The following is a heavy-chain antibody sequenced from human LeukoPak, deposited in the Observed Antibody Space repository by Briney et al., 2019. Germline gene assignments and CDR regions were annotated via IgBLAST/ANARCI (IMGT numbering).Heavy chain of an antibody. J-gene: IGHJ4*02. CDR1: GFTFSSYW. D-gene: IGHD5-18*01. V-gene: IGHV3-7*01. CDR3: ARESFRGYTWIQLWHHPFDY. CDR2: IKQDGSEK. Sequence: GGSLRLSCAASGFTFSSYWMSWVRQAPGKGLEWVANIKQDGSEKYYVDSVKGQFTISRDNAKNSLYLQMNSLRAEDTAVYYCARESFRGYTWIQLWHHPFDYWGQGTLVTVSS.